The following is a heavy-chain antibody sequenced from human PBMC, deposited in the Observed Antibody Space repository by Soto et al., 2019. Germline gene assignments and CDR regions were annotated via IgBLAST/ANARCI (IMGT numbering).Heavy chain of an antibody. Sequence: SETLSLTCAVSGGSISSSNWWSWVRQPPGRGLEWIGEIYHSGSTNYSPSLKSRVTISVDKSKNQFSLKLSSVTAADTAVYYCATTNYYGSGSFWFDPWGQGTLVTVS. CDR2: IYHSGST. CDR3: ATTNYYGSGSFWFDP. D-gene: IGHD3-10*01. J-gene: IGHJ5*02. CDR1: GGSISSSNW. V-gene: IGHV4-4*02.